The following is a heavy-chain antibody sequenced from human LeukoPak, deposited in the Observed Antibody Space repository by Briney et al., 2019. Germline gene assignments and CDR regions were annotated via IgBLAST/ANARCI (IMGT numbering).Heavy chain of an antibody. CDR3: AKARGTVVPPFDY. J-gene: IGHJ4*02. Sequence: GGSLRLSCAASRFTFRSYAMSWVRQAPGKGLEWVSGISGSGGSTYYADSVKGRFTISRDNSKNTLYLQMNNLRAEDTAVYYCAKARGTVVPPFDYWGQGTLVTVSS. D-gene: IGHD3-22*01. V-gene: IGHV3-23*01. CDR1: RFTFRSYA. CDR2: ISGSGGST.